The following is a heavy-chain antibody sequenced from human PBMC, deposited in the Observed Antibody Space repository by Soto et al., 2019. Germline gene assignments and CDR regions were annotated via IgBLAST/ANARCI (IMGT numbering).Heavy chain of an antibody. V-gene: IGHV3-74*01. CDR3: ARVMANLPWYFDY. D-gene: IGHD2-8*01. CDR1: GYTFSSYW. CDR2: VNGDGSST. Sequence: GGSLSLSCAASGYTFSSYWMHWVGQAPGEGLVWVSRVNGDGSSTSYADPVKGRFTISRDNAKNTVHLQMDSLRAEDTAVYYCARVMANLPWYFDYWGQGTLDTVSS. J-gene: IGHJ4*02.